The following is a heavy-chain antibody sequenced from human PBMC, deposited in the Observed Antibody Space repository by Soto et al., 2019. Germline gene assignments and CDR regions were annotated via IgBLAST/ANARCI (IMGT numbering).Heavy chain of an antibody. Sequence: QVLLVQSGAEVKKPGSSVKVSCKTSGGTFSSFAISWVRLAPGHGLEWMGVIIPRFAAPTYAQKFQGRVSITADESTLTAYMELSGLRSDDTAVYYCARDRVMRGNAYYYGMDVWGQGTTVTVS. V-gene: IGHV1-69*12. CDR3: ARDRVMRGNAYYYGMDV. J-gene: IGHJ6*02. D-gene: IGHD2-21*01. CDR1: GGTFSSFA. CDR2: IIPRFAAP.